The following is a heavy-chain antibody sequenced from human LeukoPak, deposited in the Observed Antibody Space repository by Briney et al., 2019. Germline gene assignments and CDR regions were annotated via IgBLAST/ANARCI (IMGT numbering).Heavy chain of an antibody. V-gene: IGHV4-39*01. CDR2: IYYSGST. CDR3: ARPLGQQLDMGPGDAFDI. CDR1: GGSISSSSYY. J-gene: IGHJ3*02. Sequence: PSETLSLTCTVSGGSISSSSYYWGWIRQPPGKGLKWIGSIYYSGSTYYNPSLKSRVTISVDTSKNQFSLKLSSVTAADTAVHYCARPLGQQLDMGPGDAFDIWGQGTMVTVSS. D-gene: IGHD6-13*01.